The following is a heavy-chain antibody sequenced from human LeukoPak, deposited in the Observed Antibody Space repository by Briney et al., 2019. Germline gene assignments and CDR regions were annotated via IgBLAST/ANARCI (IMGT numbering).Heavy chain of an antibody. CDR3: ARLLALVITTYWFDP. Sequence: PSETLSLTCTVSGGSISSNYWSWIRQPPGKGLEWIGYIYYSGSTYYNPSLKSRVTISVDTSKNQFSLKLSSVTAADTAVYYCARLLALVITTYWFDPWGQGTLVTVSS. J-gene: IGHJ5*02. CDR1: GGSISSNY. V-gene: IGHV4-59*08. D-gene: IGHD3-22*01. CDR2: IYYSGST.